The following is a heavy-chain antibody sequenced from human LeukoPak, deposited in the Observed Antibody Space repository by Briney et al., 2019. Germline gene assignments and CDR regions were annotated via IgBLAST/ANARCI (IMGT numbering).Heavy chain of an antibody. CDR3: AMDYYDSSGYYSDWFDP. CDR1: GFTFDDYG. Sequence: GGSLRLSCAASGFTFDDYGMSWVRQAPGKGLEWVSGINWNGGSTGYADSVKGRFTISRDNAKNSLYLQMNSLRAEDTAVYYCAMDYYDSSGYYSDWFDPWGQGTLVTVSS. J-gene: IGHJ5*02. V-gene: IGHV3-20*04. D-gene: IGHD3-22*01. CDR2: INWNGGST.